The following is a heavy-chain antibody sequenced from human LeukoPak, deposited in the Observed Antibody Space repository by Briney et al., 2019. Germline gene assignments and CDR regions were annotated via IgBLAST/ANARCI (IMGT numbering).Heavy chain of an antibody. D-gene: IGHD6-19*01. CDR1: GGSFSGYY. CDR2: INHSGST. Sequence: PSETLSLTCAVYGGSFSGYYWSWIRQPPGKGLEWIGEINHSGSTNYNPSLKSRVTISVDTSKNQFPLKLSSVTAADTAVYYCARLRVAVAGNSIDYWGQGTLVTVSS. CDR3: ARLRVAVAGNSIDY. V-gene: IGHV4-34*01. J-gene: IGHJ4*02.